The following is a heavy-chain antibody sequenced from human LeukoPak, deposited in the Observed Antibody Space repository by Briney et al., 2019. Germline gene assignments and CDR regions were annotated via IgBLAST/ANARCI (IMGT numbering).Heavy chain of an antibody. J-gene: IGHJ3*02. CDR1: GFTFCSYG. CDR2: ISGSGGST. D-gene: IGHD2-2*01. CDR3: AKGIVVPAAEDAFDI. Sequence: GGSLRLFCAASGFTFCSYGMSWVRQAPGKGLEWVSAISGSGGSTYYADSVKGRFTISRDNSKNTLYLQMNSLRAEDTAVYYCAKGIVVPAAEDAFDIWGQGTMVTVSS. V-gene: IGHV3-23*01.